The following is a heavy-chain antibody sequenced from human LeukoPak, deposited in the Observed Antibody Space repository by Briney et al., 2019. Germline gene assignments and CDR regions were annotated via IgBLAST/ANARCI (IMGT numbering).Heavy chain of an antibody. V-gene: IGHV3-7*01. CDR3: ARDWGNYAPFAQPYYFDY. Sequence: GGSLRLSCAASGFTFSSCWMSWVRQAPGKGLEWVANIKQDGSQKYYVDSVKGRFTISRDNAKNSLYLQMNSLRAEDTAVYYCARDWGNYAPFAQPYYFDYWGQGTLVTVSS. CDR1: GFTFSSCW. J-gene: IGHJ4*02. CDR2: IKQDGSQK. D-gene: IGHD4-11*01.